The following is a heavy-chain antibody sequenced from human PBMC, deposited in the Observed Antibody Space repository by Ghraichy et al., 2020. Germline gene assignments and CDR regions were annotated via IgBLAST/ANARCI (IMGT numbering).Heavy chain of an antibody. J-gene: IGHJ6*02. D-gene: IGHD3-3*01. CDR2: INPSGGST. V-gene: IGHV1-46*01. CDR1: VYTFTSYY. CDR3: ARDRRNPDLWSPPFYYYGMDV. Sequence: ASVKVSCKASVYTFTSYYMHWVRQAPGQGLEWMGIINPSGGSTSYAQKFQGRVTMTRDTSTSTVYMELSSLRSEDTAVYYCARDRRNPDLWSPPFYYYGMDVWGQGTTVTVSS.